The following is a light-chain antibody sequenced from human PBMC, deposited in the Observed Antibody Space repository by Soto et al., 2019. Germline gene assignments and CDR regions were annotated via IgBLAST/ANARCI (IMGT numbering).Light chain of an antibody. CDR1: SHDIGSYTL. CDR3: SSYTSRSTPV. Sequence: QSALTQPASVSGSLGQSITITCTGTSHDIGSYTLVSWYQHHPGRAPKLMIYEVSNRPSGVSNRFSGSKSGNTASLTISELQAEDEADYYCSSYTSRSTPVFGGGTKLTVL. V-gene: IGLV2-14*02. CDR2: EVS. J-gene: IGLJ2*01.